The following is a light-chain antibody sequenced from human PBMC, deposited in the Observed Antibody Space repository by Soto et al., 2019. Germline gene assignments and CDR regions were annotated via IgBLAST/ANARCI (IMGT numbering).Light chain of an antibody. Sequence: QSALTQPASVSGSPGQSITISCTGTSSDVGAYNYVSWYQQHPGKAPKLMIYEVSNRPSGVSNRFSGSKSGNTASLTISGLPAEDEGDYYCSSYTSGSTWVFGGGTKLTVL. CDR1: SSDVGAYNY. CDR3: SSYTSGSTWV. CDR2: EVS. V-gene: IGLV2-14*01. J-gene: IGLJ3*02.